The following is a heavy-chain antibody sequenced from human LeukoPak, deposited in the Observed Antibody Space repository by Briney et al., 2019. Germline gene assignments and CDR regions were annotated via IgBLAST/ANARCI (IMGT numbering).Heavy chain of an antibody. Sequence: GGSLRLSCAASGFTFSSHGMHWVRQPPGKGLEWVAVIWYDGSNKYYADSVKGRFTISRDNSKNTLYLQMNSLRAEDTAVYYCAGGSAYYFDYWGQGTLVTVSS. CDR2: IWYDGSNK. CDR1: GFTFSSHG. V-gene: IGHV3-33*01. CDR3: AGGSAYYFDY. J-gene: IGHJ4*02.